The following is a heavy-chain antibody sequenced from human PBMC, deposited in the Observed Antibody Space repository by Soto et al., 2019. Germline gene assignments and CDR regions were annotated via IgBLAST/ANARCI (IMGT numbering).Heavy chain of an antibody. CDR3: AREAGSNSGYDFDN. Sequence: VRPARGHGIEGMGMIIPSGGSTSYAERFQGRVSMSRDTLASTVYMELSSLRSDDTAVYFCAREAGSNSGYDFDNWGQGTLVTVSA. CDR2: IIPSGGST. J-gene: IGHJ4*02. D-gene: IGHD3-9*01. V-gene: IGHV1-46*01.